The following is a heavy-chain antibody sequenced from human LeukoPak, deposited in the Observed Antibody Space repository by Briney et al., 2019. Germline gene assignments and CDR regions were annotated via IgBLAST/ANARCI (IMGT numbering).Heavy chain of an antibody. Sequence: GGSLRLSCAASGFTFDDYTMHWVRQAPGKGLEWVSLISWDGGSTYYPDSVKGRFTISRGNSKNSLYLQMNSLRTEDTALYYCAKDSGQLPPDAFDIWGQGTMVTVSS. J-gene: IGHJ3*02. CDR3: AKDSGQLPPDAFDI. CDR2: ISWDGGST. V-gene: IGHV3-43*01. CDR1: GFTFDDYT. D-gene: IGHD2-2*01.